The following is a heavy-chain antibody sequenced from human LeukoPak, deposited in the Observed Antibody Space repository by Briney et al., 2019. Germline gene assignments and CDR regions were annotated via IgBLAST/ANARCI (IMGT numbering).Heavy chain of an antibody. D-gene: IGHD3-9*01. CDR3: ERERYDILTGYYTFDY. CDR1: GGSISSYY. CDR2: IYTGGSA. V-gene: IGHV4-4*07. J-gene: IGHJ4*02. Sequence: TSETLSLTCTVSGGSISSYYWSWIRQPAGKGLEWIGRIYTGGSANYNPSLKSRVAMSVDTSKNQFSLKLSSVTAADTAVYYCERERYDILTGYYTFDYWGQGTLVTVSS.